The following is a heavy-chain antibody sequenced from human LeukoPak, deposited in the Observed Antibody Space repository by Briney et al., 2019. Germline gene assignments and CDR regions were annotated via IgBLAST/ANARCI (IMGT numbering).Heavy chain of an antibody. J-gene: IGHJ4*02. Sequence: GGSLRLSCAASEFTFSSYGMHWVRQAPGKGLEWVAVISYDGSNKYYADSVKGRFTISRDNSKNTLYLQMNSLRAEDTAVYYCAKEGAIVEYYFDYWGQGTLVTVSS. CDR1: EFTFSSYG. CDR3: AKEGAIVEYYFDY. D-gene: IGHD1-26*01. V-gene: IGHV3-30*18. CDR2: ISYDGSNK.